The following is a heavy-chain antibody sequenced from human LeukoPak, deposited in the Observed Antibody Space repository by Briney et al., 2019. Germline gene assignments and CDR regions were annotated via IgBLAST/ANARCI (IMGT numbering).Heavy chain of an antibody. V-gene: IGHV3-74*01. Sequence: GGSLRLSCAASGFTFSSYWMHWVRQAPGKGLVWVSRINSDGSNTSYADSVKGRFTISRDNAKNTLYLQMNSLRAEDTAVYYCARGGGGSYADAFDIWGQGTMVTVSS. D-gene: IGHD1-26*01. CDR1: GFTFSSYW. CDR2: INSDGSNT. CDR3: ARGGGGSYADAFDI. J-gene: IGHJ3*02.